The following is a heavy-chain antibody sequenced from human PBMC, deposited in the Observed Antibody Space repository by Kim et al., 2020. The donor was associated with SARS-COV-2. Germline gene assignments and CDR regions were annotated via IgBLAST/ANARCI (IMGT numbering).Heavy chain of an antibody. CDR3: ARASRIAAVGAFDI. Sequence: TPPLKRRVTSSVDTSKNRFSRKLSSVTAADTAVYYCARASRIAAVGAFDIWGQGTMVTVSS. J-gene: IGHJ3*02. D-gene: IGHD6-6*01. V-gene: IGHV4-4*07.